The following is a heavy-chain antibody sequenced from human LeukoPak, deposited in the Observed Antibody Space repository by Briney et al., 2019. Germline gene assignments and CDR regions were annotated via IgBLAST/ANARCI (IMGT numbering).Heavy chain of an antibody. CDR3: ASPLISCSSTSCYLTLVNWFDP. CDR2: IYYSGST. Sequence: SETLSLTCTVSGGSISSSSYYWGWIRQPPGKGLEWIGSIYYSGSTYYNPSLKSRVTISVDTSKNQFSLKLSPVTAADTAVYYCASPLISCSSTSCYLTLVNWFDPWGQGTLVTVSS. V-gene: IGHV4-39*01. J-gene: IGHJ5*02. D-gene: IGHD2-2*01. CDR1: GGSISSSSYY.